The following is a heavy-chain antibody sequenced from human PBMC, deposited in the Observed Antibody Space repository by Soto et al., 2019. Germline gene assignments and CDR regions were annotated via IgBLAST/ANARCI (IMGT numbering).Heavy chain of an antibody. V-gene: IGHV4-59*01. CDR2: IYYSGST. CDR3: AREGYYDYVWGSSPYYYGMDV. CDR1: GGSISSYY. D-gene: IGHD3-16*01. Sequence: SETLSLTCTVSGGSISSYYWSWIRQPPGKGLEWIGYIYYSGSTNYNPSLKSRVTISVDTSKNQFSLKLSSVIAADTAVYYCAREGYYDYVWGSSPYYYGMDVWGQGTTVTVSS. J-gene: IGHJ6*02.